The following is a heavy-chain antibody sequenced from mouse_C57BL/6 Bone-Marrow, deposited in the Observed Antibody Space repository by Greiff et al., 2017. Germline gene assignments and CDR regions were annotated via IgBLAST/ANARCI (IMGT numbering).Heavy chain of an antibody. CDR1: GYTFTDYN. J-gene: IGHJ4*01. V-gene: IGHV1-22*01. Sequence: VQLQQSGPELVKPGASVKMSCKASGYTFTDYNMHWVKQSHGKSLEWIGYINPNNGGTSYNQKFKGKATLTVNKSSSTAYMELRSLTSEDSAVYYCAKEGGITTVVAEDYAMDYWGQGTSVTVSS. D-gene: IGHD1-1*01. CDR3: AKEGGITTVVAEDYAMDY. CDR2: INPNNGGT.